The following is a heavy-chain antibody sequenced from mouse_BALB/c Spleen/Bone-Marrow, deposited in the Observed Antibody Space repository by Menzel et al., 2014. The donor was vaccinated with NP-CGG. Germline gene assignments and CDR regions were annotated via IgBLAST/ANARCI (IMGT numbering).Heavy chain of an antibody. J-gene: IGHJ4*01. D-gene: IGHD2-4*01. CDR2: VNPYNDGT. CDR3: ARTMIYFYAMDY. V-gene: IGHV1-14*01. Sequence: EVQRVESGPELVKPGASVRVSCKASGYTFTNFVIYWVKQRPGQGLEWIGYVNPYNDGTKYNEKFKGKATLTSDKSSTTAYMELSSLTSEDSAVYYCARTMIYFYAMDYWGQGTSVTVSS. CDR1: GYTFTNFV.